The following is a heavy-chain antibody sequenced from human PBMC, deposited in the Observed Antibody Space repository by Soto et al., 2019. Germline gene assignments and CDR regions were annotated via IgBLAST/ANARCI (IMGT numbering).Heavy chain of an antibody. D-gene: IGHD3-22*01. J-gene: IGHJ4*02. Sequence: SETLSLTCTVYGGSISSYYWSWIRQPAGKGLEWIGRIYTCGSTNYNPSIKSRVTMSVDTSKNQFTLKLSFATAADSAVYYCAREKSHYYYFIGNYDYRGRGILVTVSS. CDR3: AREKSHYYYFIGNYDY. CDR2: IYTCGST. CDR1: GGSISSYY. V-gene: IGHV4-4*07.